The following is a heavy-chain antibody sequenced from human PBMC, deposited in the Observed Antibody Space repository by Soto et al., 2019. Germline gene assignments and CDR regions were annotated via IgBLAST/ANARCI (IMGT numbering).Heavy chain of an antibody. CDR2: IKSKTDGGTT. Sequence: GGSLRLSCAASGFTFSNAWMSWVRQAPGKGLEWVGRIKSKTDGGTTDYAAPVKGRFTISRDDSKNTLYLQMNSLKTEDTAVYYCPTVQAHRSTHYYYYGMDVWGQGTTVTVSS. CDR1: GFTFSNAW. CDR3: PTVQAHRSTHYYYYGMDV. J-gene: IGHJ6*02. V-gene: IGHV3-15*01.